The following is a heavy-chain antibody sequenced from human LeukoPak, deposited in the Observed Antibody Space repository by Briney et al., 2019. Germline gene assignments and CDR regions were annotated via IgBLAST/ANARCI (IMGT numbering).Heavy chain of an antibody. CDR2: FDPEDGET. D-gene: IGHD6-19*01. V-gene: IGHV1-24*01. J-gene: IGHJ4*02. CDR1: GYTLTELS. CDR3: ATVAVAGMGVFDY. Sequence: GASVKVSCKXSGYTLTELSMHWVRQAPGKGLEGMGGFDPEDGETIYAQKFQGRVTMTEDTSTDTAYMGLSSLRSEDTAVYYCATVAVAGMGVFDYWGQGTLVTVSS.